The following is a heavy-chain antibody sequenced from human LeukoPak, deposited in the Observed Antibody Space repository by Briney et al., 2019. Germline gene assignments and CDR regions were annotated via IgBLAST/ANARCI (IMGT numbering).Heavy chain of an antibody. D-gene: IGHD3-3*01. CDR3: ARDQYDFWSGAEDYYYYYMDV. CDR1: GYTFTDYY. V-gene: IGHV1-2*02. J-gene: IGHJ6*03. Sequence: GASVKVSCKASGYTFTDYYVHWVRQAPGQGLEWMGWINPNSGGTNYAQKFQGRVTMTRDTSISTAYMELSRLRSDDTAVYYCARDQYDFWSGAEDYYYYYMDVWGKGTTVTVSS. CDR2: INPNSGGT.